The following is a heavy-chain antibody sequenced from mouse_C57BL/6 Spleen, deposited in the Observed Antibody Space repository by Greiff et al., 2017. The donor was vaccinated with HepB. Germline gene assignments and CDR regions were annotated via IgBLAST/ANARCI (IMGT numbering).Heavy chain of an antibody. Sequence: VQLQQSGPELVKPGASVKISCKASGYTFSSSWMNWVKQRPGKGLEWIGRIYPGDGNTNYNGKFKGKATLTADKTSSTAYMQLSSLTSEDSAVYFCARERALLYGFDYWGQGTTLTVSS. CDR1: GYTFSSSW. D-gene: IGHD1-1*02. CDR2: IYPGDGNT. CDR3: ARERALLYGFDY. V-gene: IGHV1-82*01. J-gene: IGHJ2*01.